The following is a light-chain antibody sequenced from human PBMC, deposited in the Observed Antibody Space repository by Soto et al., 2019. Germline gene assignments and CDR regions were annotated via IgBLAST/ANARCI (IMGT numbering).Light chain of an antibody. J-gene: IGKJ1*01. Sequence: DIQMTQSPSSLSASVGDRVTITCRASQTISIYLNWYQQKPGKAPKFLIYAASSLQSGVPSRFSGRGSGTDFTLTISSLQPEDFATYYCQQSYNTPQTFGQGTKVDIK. CDR2: AAS. V-gene: IGKV1-39*01. CDR1: QTISIY. CDR3: QQSYNTPQT.